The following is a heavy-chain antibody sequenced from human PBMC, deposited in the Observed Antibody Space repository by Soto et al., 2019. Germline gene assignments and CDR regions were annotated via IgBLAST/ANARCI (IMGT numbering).Heavy chain of an antibody. CDR2: IYYSGST. Sequence: QVQLQESGPGLMKPSQTLSLTCTVSGGSISSGGYYWSWIRQHPGKGLEWIGYIYYSGSTYYNPSLKSRVTISVDTSKNQFSLKLSSVTAADTAVYYCARGYYDSSGYYPLEAFDIWGQGTMVTVSS. J-gene: IGHJ3*02. CDR3: ARGYYDSSGYYPLEAFDI. CDR1: GGSISSGGYY. V-gene: IGHV4-31*03. D-gene: IGHD3-22*01.